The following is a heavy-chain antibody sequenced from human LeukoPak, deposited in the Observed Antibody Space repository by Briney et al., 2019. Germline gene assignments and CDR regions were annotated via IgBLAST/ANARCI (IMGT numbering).Heavy chain of an antibody. Sequence: SETLSLTCTVSGGSISSSSYYWGWIRQPPGKGLEWIGSIYYSGSTYYNPSLKSRVTISVDTSKNQFSLKLSSVTAADTAVYYCARTVTTLSSYYYYYMDVWGKGTTVTVSS. CDR1: GGSISSSSYY. D-gene: IGHD4-11*01. CDR3: ARTVTTLSSYYYYYMDV. V-gene: IGHV4-39*07. CDR2: IYYSGST. J-gene: IGHJ6*03.